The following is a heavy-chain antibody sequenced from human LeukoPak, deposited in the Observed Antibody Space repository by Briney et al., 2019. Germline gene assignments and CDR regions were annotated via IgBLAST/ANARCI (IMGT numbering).Heavy chain of an antibody. J-gene: IGHJ3*02. D-gene: IGHD6-19*01. CDR1: GFTFSDYY. CDR3: ARDVIPGYTTGWVAFDI. Sequence: GGSLRLSCAASGFTFSDYYMSWIRQAPGKGLEWLSYISTGGNTIYYADSVKGRFSISRDNAKNSLFLQMNSLRAEDTAVYYCARDVIPGYTTGWVAFDIWGQGTMVTVSS. CDR2: ISTGGNTI. V-gene: IGHV3-11*01.